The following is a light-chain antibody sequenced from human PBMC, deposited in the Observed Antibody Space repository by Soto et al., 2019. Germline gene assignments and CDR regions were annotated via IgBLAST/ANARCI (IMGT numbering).Light chain of an antibody. V-gene: IGLV2-14*01. CDR3: SSYTTSGTL. CDR2: DVS. J-gene: IGLJ2*01. Sequence: QSVLTQPASVSGSPGQSITISCTGTSSDVGGYNYVSWYQQHPGKAPKLMIYDVSNRPSGVSNRFSGSKSGNTASLTISGLQAEDEADYYCSSYTTSGTLFGGGTKLTVL. CDR1: SSDVGGYNY.